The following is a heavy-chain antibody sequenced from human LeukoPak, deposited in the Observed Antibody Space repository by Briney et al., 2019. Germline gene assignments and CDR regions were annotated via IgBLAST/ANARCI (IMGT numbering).Heavy chain of an antibody. V-gene: IGHV3-48*03. J-gene: IGHJ4*02. D-gene: IGHD6-13*01. Sequence: PGGSLRLSCAASGFIFNNYGIHWVRQAPGKGLEWVSYISSSGSTIYYADSVKGRFTISRDNAKNSLYLQMNSLRAEDTAVYYCARVPRYAGTFYWGQGTLVTVSS. CDR1: GFIFNNYG. CDR2: ISSSGSTI. CDR3: ARVPRYAGTFY.